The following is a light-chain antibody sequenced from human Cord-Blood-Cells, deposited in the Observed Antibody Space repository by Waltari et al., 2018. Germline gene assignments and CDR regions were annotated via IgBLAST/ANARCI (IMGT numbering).Light chain of an antibody. CDR1: SSTLGSNY. CDR3: AAWDDSLSGWV. V-gene: IGLV1-47*01. J-gene: IGLJ3*02. Sequence: QSVLTQPPSASGTPGQRVTISCSGRSSTLGSNYVYWYQQLPGTAPKLLIYRNNQRPSGVPDRFSGSKSGTSASLAISGLRSEDEADYYCAAWDDSLSGWVFGGGTKLTVL. CDR2: RNN.